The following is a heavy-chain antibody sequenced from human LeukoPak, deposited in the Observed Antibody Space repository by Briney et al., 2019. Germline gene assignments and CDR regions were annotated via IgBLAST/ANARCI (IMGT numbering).Heavy chain of an antibody. Sequence: ASVKVSCKASGYTFTSYYMHWVRQAPGQGLEWMGIINPSGGSTSYAQKFQGRVTMTRDMSTSTVYMELSSLRSEDTAVYYCARVMNSGHYYDSSGPLDIWGQGTMVTVSS. V-gene: IGHV1-46*01. J-gene: IGHJ3*02. D-gene: IGHD3-22*01. CDR1: GYTFTSYY. CDR2: INPSGGST. CDR3: ARVMNSGHYYDSSGPLDI.